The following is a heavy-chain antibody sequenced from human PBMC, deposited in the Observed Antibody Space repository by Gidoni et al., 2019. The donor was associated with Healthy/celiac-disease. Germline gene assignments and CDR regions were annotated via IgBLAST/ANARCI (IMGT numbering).Heavy chain of an antibody. Sequence: QVQLVESGGGVVQPGRSLRLSCAASGFTFSSYAMPWVRQAPGKGLEWVAVISYDGSNKYYADSVKGRFTISRDNSKNTLYLQMNSLRAEDTAVYYCASETTVVTPGYWGQGTLVTVSS. CDR2: ISYDGSNK. CDR1: GFTFSSYA. V-gene: IGHV3-30-3*01. J-gene: IGHJ4*02. CDR3: ASETTVVTPGY. D-gene: IGHD4-17*01.